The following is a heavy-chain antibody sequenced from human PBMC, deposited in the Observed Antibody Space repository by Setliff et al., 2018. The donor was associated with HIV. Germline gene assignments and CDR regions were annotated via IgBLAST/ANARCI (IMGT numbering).Heavy chain of an antibody. V-gene: IGHV4-34*01. D-gene: IGHD3-3*01. Sequence: SETLSLTCAVYGGSFSGYYWSWIRQPPGKGLEWIGEINHSGNTNYNPSLKSRLTISVDTSKNQFSLKLNSVTAADTAVYYCARVLMYCDYWSGYLEDWFDPWGQGTLVTVSS. CDR1: GGSFSGYY. CDR2: INHSGNT. J-gene: IGHJ5*02. CDR3: ARVLMYCDYWSGYLEDWFDP.